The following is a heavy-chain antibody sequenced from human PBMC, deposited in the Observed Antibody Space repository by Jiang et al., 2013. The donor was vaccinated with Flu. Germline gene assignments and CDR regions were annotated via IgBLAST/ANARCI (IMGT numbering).Heavy chain of an antibody. V-gene: IGHV1-24*01. J-gene: IGHJ5*02. Sequence: GAEVKKPGASVKVSCKVSGDSLIDLSMQWVRQRPGKGLEWIGGFDHEDGEAIYGQRFQGRLTLTEDTSTDTSYMELSSLTSDDTAVYYCATDYGEYQGYFDPWGQGTLVTVSS. D-gene: IGHD4-17*01. CDR2: FDHEDGEA. CDR1: GDSLIDLS. CDR3: ATDYGEYQGYFDP.